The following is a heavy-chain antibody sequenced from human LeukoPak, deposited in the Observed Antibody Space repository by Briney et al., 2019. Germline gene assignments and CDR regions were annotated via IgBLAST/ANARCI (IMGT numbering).Heavy chain of an antibody. Sequence: GGSLRLSCAASGFTFSNAWMSWVRQAPGKGLEWVGRIKGKTDGGTTDYAAPVKGRFTISRDDSKNTLYLQMNSLKTEDTAVYYCTTEAVAGPPYYWGQGTLVTVSS. J-gene: IGHJ4*02. D-gene: IGHD6-19*01. CDR1: GFTFSNAW. V-gene: IGHV3-15*01. CDR2: IKGKTDGGTT. CDR3: TTEAVAGPPYY.